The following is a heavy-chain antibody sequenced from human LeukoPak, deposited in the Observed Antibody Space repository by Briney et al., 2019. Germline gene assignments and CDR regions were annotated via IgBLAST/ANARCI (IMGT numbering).Heavy chain of an antibody. CDR2: IIPIFGTA. V-gene: IGHV1-69*13. D-gene: IGHD3-16*01. CDR1: GGTFSSYA. J-gene: IGHJ5*02. CDR3: ASGGLHGGNWFDP. Sequence: SVKVSCKASGGTFSSYAISWVRQAPGQGLEWMGGIIPIFGTANYAQKFQGRVTITADESTSTAYMELSSLRSEDTAVYYCASGGLHGGNWFDPWGQGTLATVSS.